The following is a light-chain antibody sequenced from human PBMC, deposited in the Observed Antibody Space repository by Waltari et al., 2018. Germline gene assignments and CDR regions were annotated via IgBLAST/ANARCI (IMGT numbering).Light chain of an antibody. CDR3: CSYAGRGTYV. J-gene: IGLJ1*01. V-gene: IGLV2-23*02. CDR2: AVI. CDR1: TSDVGNYDL. Sequence: QSALTQPASVSGTLGQSITISCTGTTSDVGNYDLVPWYQQHPGKAPKLLICAVIKRPSGVSSRFSGSKSGNTASLTISGLQAEDEADYYCCSYAGRGTYVFGSGTKVTVL.